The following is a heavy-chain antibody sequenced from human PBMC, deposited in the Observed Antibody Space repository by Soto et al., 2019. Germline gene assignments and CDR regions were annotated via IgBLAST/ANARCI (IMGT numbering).Heavy chain of an antibody. CDR3: AHRAYWGGDCYYIWFDP. CDR1: GFSLSTSGVS. V-gene: IGHV2-5*02. J-gene: IGHJ5*02. Sequence: QITLKESGPTLVKPTQTLTLTCTFSGFSLSTSGVSVAWIRQPPGKALEWLALIFWDDDKRYSPSLKSRLTITKDTSKNQVVLRMTNMDPVDTATYYCAHRAYWGGDCYYIWFDPWGQGTLVTVSS. CDR2: IFWDDDK. D-gene: IGHD2-21*02.